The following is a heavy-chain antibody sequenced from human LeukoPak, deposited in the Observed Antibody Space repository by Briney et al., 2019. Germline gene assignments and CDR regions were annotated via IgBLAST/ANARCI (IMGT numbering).Heavy chain of an antibody. CDR2: SIPIFNTA. CDR1: GGTFSNYA. Sequence: PSVKVSCKASGGTFSNYAISWVRQAPGQGLEEMGGSIPIFNTANYTQNFQRRVTITADKPTRTAYMELSRLTSEDTPVYYCARAPPPPKWTYGLDSWGQGTLVTVSS. CDR3: ARAPPPPKWTYGLDS. D-gene: IGHD4-17*01. V-gene: IGHV1-69*06. J-gene: IGHJ4*02.